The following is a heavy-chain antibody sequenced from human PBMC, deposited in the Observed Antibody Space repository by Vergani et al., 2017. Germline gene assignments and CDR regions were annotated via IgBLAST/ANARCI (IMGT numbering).Heavy chain of an antibody. J-gene: IGHJ5*02. CDR1: GFTFDDYA. V-gene: IGHV3-9*01. CDR3: ARAQIAAENWFDP. CDR2: ISWNSGSI. Sequence: EVQLVESGGGLVQPGRSLRLSCAASGFTFDDYAMHWVRQAPGKGLEWVSGISWNSGSIGYADSVKGRFTISRDNAKNSLYLQMNSLRAEDTAVYYCARAQIAAENWFDPWGQGTLVTVSS. D-gene: IGHD6-13*01.